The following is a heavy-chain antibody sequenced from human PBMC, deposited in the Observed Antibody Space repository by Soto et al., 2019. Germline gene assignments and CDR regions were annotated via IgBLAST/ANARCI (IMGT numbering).Heavy chain of an antibody. D-gene: IGHD2-2*01. Sequence: QVQLVQSGAEVKKPGASVKVSCKTSGYTFTGYYIYGLRQAPGQGLEWMGWINPHSGGTDSSQKFQGRVTMTRDTSISTAYMELSRLRSDDTAVYYCAGTSCSSTTCPTTYWGQGTLVTVSS. CDR2: INPHSGGT. CDR3: AGTSCSSTTCPTTY. J-gene: IGHJ4*02. CDR1: GYTFTGYY. V-gene: IGHV1-2*02.